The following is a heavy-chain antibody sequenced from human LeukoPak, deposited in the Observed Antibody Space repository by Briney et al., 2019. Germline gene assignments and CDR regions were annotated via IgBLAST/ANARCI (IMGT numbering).Heavy chain of an antibody. CDR2: IHYSGST. J-gene: IGHJ4*02. D-gene: IGHD4-17*01. Sequence: SETLSLTCSVSGASISSHYWSWIRQPPGRGLEWIGYIHYSGSTNCNPSLKSRVAISVDTSKNQFSLKLTSVTAADTAVYYCVRDKGDVTRASSERFDYWGQGTLVTVSS. V-gene: IGHV4-59*11. CDR3: VRDKGDVTRASSERFDY. CDR1: GASISSHY.